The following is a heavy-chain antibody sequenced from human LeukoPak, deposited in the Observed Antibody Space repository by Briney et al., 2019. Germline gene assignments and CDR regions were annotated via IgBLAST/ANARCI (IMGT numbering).Heavy chain of an antibody. D-gene: IGHD1-26*01. CDR2: ITGSGGTT. CDR1: GFTFSLYA. V-gene: IGHV3-23*01. CDR3: AKHNSGNFIYFDS. Sequence: PGGSLRLSCAASGFTFSLYAMSWVRQAPGKGLEWVSGITGSGGTTYYADSVKGRFTLSSDNSKNTLYLQMNSLGAEDTAVYYCAKHNSGNFIYFDSWGQGALVTVSS. J-gene: IGHJ4*02.